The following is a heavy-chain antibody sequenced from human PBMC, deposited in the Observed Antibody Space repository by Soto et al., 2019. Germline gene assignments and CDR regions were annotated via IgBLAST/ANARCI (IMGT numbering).Heavy chain of an antibody. J-gene: IGHJ4*02. D-gene: IGHD3-10*01. CDR3: EGDPYYYASAF. CDR1: GFRFSDHY. V-gene: IGHV3-11*01. Sequence: GGSLRLSCAASGFRFSDHYMTWIRQAPGKGLEWVSKISGGGTTIYYADSVKGRFTVSRDNAKNSLYLQMNRLRAEDTAVYYCEGDPYYYASAFWGQGTLVTVSS. CDR2: ISGGGTTI.